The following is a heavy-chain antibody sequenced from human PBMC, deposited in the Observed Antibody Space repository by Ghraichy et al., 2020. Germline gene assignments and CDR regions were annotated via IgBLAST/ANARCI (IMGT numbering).Heavy chain of an antibody. CDR3: ARGYSSGWYGGYLQP. J-gene: IGHJ1*01. CDR1: GFTFSDYY. CDR2: ISSSGSTR. D-gene: IGHD6-19*01. Sequence: SCAASGFTFSDYYMSWIRQAPGKGLEWVSYISSSGSTRYYADSVKGRFTISRDNAKNSLYLQMNSLRAEDTAVYYCARGYSSGWYGGYLQPWGQGTLVTVSS. V-gene: IGHV3-11*01.